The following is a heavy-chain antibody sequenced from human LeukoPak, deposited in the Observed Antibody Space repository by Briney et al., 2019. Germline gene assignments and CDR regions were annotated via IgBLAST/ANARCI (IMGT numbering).Heavy chain of an antibody. V-gene: IGHV4-61*02. Sequence: SETLSLTCTVSGGSISSGSYYWSWIRQPAGKGLEWIGRIYTSGSTNYNPSLKSRVTISVDTSKNQFSLKLSSVTAADTAVYYCARGGYCSGGSCSIDASDIWGQGTMVTVSS. CDR2: IYTSGST. CDR1: GGSISSGSYY. CDR3: ARGGYCSGGSCSIDASDI. J-gene: IGHJ3*02. D-gene: IGHD2-15*01.